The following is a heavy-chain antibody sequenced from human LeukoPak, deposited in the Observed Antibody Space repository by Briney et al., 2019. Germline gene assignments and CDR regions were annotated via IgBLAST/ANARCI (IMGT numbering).Heavy chain of an antibody. CDR2: ISSSGRTT. D-gene: IGHD5-18*01. V-gene: IGHV3-48*03. CDR1: GFSFSDYE. Sequence: GGSLRLSCAASGFSFSDYEMNCVRQAPGKGLEWVSYISSSGRTTFYPDSVKGRFTISRDNAKNSLFLLMNSLRAEDTAVYYCARRLPSSTTDVWGQGTTVTVSS. CDR3: ARRLPSSTTDV. J-gene: IGHJ6*02.